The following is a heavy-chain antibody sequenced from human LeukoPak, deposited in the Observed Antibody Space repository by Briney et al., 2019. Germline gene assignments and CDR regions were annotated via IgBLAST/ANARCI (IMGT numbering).Heavy chain of an antibody. Sequence: GGSLRLSCAASGFTFSNYWMSWVRQAPGKGLEWVANITQDGSERYSVDSVKGRFTISRDNAKNSLYLQMNSLRAEDTAVYYRAREYGSYYSVHFDYWGQGTLVTVSS. CDR3: AREYGSYYSVHFDY. J-gene: IGHJ4*02. CDR2: ITQDGSER. CDR1: GFTFSNYW. V-gene: IGHV3-7*01. D-gene: IGHD1-26*01.